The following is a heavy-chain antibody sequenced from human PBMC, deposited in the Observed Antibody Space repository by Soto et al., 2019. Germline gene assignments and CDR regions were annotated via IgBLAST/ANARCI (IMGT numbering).Heavy chain of an antibody. D-gene: IGHD3-22*01. Sequence: QVQLVESGGGVVQPGRSLRLSCVASGFTFTTYGMHWVRQAPGKGLEWVAVISYDGGTTYYADSVKGRFTISRDNSKNTLYLQMNSLRAEDTAVYYCAKPSLGSDSSGFQDWFFDLWGRGTLVSVSS. J-gene: IGHJ2*01. CDR3: AKPSLGSDSSGFQDWFFDL. V-gene: IGHV3-30*18. CDR1: GFTFTTYG. CDR2: ISYDGGTT.